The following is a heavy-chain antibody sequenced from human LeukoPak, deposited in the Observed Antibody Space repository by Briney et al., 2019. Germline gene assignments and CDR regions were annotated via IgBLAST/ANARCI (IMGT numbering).Heavy chain of an antibody. Sequence: ASVKVSCKASGYTFTGYYMHWVRQAPGQGLEWMGWINPNRGGTNYAQKFQGRVTMTRDTSISTAYMELSRLRSDDTAVYYCARDPPHDYGDLLFDYWGQGTLVTVSS. CDR3: ARDPPHDYGDLLFDY. CDR2: INPNRGGT. J-gene: IGHJ4*02. V-gene: IGHV1-2*02. D-gene: IGHD4-17*01. CDR1: GYTFTGYY.